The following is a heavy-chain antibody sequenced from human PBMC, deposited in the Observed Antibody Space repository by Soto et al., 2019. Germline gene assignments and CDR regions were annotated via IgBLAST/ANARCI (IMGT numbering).Heavy chain of an antibody. CDR1: GFTLSSYG. D-gene: IGHD1-26*01. J-gene: IGHJ4*02. Sequence: QVQLVESGGGVVQPGRSLRLSCAASGFTLSSYGIHWVRQAPGKGLEWVAGISYDGSNKYFVDSVKGRFTISRDNSKNPLHMQMDNLKPEDTAVNGCAIAGEAFVENREFDYWGQGALVAVAS. CDR2: ISYDGSNK. CDR3: AIAGEAFVENREFDY. V-gene: IGHV3-30*03.